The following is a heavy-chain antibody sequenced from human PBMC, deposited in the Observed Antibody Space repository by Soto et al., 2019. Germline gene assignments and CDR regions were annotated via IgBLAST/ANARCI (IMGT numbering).Heavy chain of an antibody. D-gene: IGHD3-16*02. J-gene: IGHJ4*02. Sequence: GGSLRLSCAASGFTFSSYAMSWVRQAPGKGLEWVSAISGSGGSTYYADSVKGRFTISRANSKNTLYLQMNSLRAEDTAVYYCAKDTGLHLGELSLYLDYWGQGTLVTVSS. CDR3: AKDTGLHLGELSLYLDY. CDR1: GFTFSSYA. V-gene: IGHV3-23*01. CDR2: ISGSGGST.